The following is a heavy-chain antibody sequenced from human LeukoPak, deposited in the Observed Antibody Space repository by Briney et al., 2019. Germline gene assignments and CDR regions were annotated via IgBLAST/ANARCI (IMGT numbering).Heavy chain of an antibody. V-gene: IGHV3-23*01. CDR2: MSSGGGS. CDR3: AKGGLSSEGLDIPSKRGL. CDR1: GFTFSSYA. J-gene: IGHJ4*02. Sequence: GGSLRLSCVASGFTFSSYAMTWVRQAPGKGLEYVSSMSSGGGSYYSGSVRGRFTISRDNFRNTLYLQMNSLRAEDTALYCCAKGGLSSEGLDIPSKRGLWGQGTLVTVSS. D-gene: IGHD3/OR15-3a*01.